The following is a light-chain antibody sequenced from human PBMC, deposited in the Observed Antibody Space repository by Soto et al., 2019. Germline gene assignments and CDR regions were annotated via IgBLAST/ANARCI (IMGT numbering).Light chain of an antibody. V-gene: IGKV3-20*01. CDR2: DIS. CDR1: QSVSTY. Sequence: EIVLTQSPATLSLSPGERATLSCRASQSVSTYLAWYQQKFGQAPRLLIYDISNRATGIPDRFSGSGSGTEFTLTISRLEPEDSAVYYCHQYGRSWTFGQGTKVDIK. J-gene: IGKJ1*01. CDR3: HQYGRSWT.